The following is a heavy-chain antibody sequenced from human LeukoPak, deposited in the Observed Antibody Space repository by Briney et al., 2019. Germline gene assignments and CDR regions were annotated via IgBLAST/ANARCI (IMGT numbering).Heavy chain of an antibody. J-gene: IGHJ4*02. CDR2: IIPIFGTA. D-gene: IGHD6-19*01. Sequence: SVKVSCKASVGTFSSYAISWVRQAPGQGLEWMGRIIPIFGTANYAQKFQGRVTITTDESTSTAYMELSSLRSEDTAVYYCAGSRYSSGWSDYWGQGTLVTVSS. CDR3: AGSRYSSGWSDY. CDR1: VGTFSSYA. V-gene: IGHV1-69*05.